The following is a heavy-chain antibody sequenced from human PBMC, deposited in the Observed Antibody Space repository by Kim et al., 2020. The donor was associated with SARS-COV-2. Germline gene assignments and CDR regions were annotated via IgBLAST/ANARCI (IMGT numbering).Heavy chain of an antibody. J-gene: IGHJ5*02. Sequence: GGSLRLSCAASGFTFSSYSMNWVRQAPGKGLEWVSSISSSSSYIYYADSVKGRFTISRDNAKNSLYLQMNSLRAEDTAVYYCARDGDYGYYGSLNWFDPCGQGTPGTLSS. D-gene: IGHD4-17*01. CDR3: ARDGDYGYYGSLNWFDP. V-gene: IGHV3-21*01. CDR1: GFTFSSYS. CDR2: ISSSSSYI.